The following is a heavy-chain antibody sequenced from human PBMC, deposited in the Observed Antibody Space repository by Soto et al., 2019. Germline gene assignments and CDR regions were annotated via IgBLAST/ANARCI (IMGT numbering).Heavy chain of an antibody. CDR1: GFTFTSYG. CDR2: IRGDGGQT. V-gene: IGHV3-23*01. CDR3: ARDVGLDSDDFFAY. D-gene: IGHD3-9*01. Sequence: VGSLRLSCTASGFTFTSYGMGWVRQAPGKGLQWVSTIRGDGGQTHYTDSVKGRFSISRDNSKNTVYLQMDSLRAEDTAMYFCARDVGLDSDDFFAYWGQGTQVTASS. J-gene: IGHJ4*02.